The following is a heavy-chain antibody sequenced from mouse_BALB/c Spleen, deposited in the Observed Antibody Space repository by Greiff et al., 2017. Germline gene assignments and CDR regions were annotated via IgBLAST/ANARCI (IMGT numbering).Heavy chain of an antibody. CDR1: GYTFTSYV. V-gene: IGHV1-14*01. CDR2: INPYNDGT. Sequence: VQLQQSGPELVKPGASVKMSCKASGYTFTSYVMHWVKQKPGQGLEWIGYINPYNDGTKYNEKFKGKATLTSDKSSSTAYMELSSLTSEDSAVYYCARGSTMITTKDFFAYWGQGTLVTVSA. D-gene: IGHD2-4*01. CDR3: ARGSTMITTKDFFAY. J-gene: IGHJ3*01.